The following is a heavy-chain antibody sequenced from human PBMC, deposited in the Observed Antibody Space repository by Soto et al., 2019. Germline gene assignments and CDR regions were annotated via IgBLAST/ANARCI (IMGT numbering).Heavy chain of an antibody. CDR2: IYYSGST. D-gene: IGHD3-22*01. Sequence: TLSLTCTVSGGSISSGGYYWSWIRQHPGKGLEWIGYIYYSGSTYYNPSLKSRVTISVDTSKNQFSLKLSSVTAADTAVYYCARGPWDYDSSGNYFDYWGQGTLVTVSS. CDR1: GGSISSGGYY. J-gene: IGHJ4*02. V-gene: IGHV4-31*03. CDR3: ARGPWDYDSSGNYFDY.